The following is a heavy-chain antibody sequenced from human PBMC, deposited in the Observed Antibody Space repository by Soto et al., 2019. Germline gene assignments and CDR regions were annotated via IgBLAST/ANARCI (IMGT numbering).Heavy chain of an antibody. CDR3: ARAGGRHSGGIDY. CDR1: GGTFSSYS. D-gene: IGHD1-26*01. V-gene: IGHV1-69*19. CDR2: IIPIFGTA. J-gene: IGHJ4*02. Sequence: QVQLVQSGAEVKKPGSSVKVSCNASGGTFSSYSINWVRQAPGQGLEWMGEIIPIFGTANYAQTFQGRVTITAAESTSTAYMELSSLRSEDTAVYYCARAGGRHSGGIDYWGPGARVTVSS.